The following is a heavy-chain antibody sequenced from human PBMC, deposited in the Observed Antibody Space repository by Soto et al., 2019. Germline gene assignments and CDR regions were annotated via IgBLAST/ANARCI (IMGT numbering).Heavy chain of an antibody. CDR3: ARGAGGWRLGITIFGVVPPPYYFDY. Sequence: SETLSLTCAVYGGSFSDDASSSDWYWNWIRQSPGKGLEWIGEINHSGSTNYNPSLKSRVTISVDTSKNQFSLKLSSVTAADTAVYYCARGAGGWRLGITIFGVVPPPYYFDYWGQGTLVTVSS. CDR1: GGSFSDDASSSDWY. CDR2: INHSGST. V-gene: IGHV4-34*01. D-gene: IGHD3-3*01. J-gene: IGHJ4*02.